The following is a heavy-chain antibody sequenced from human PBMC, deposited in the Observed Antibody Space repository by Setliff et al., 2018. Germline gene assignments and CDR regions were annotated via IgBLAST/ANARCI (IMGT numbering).Heavy chain of an antibody. CDR2: INPSGGYA. D-gene: IGHD5-18*01. CDR3: ARAPLESGYNYGKGHDFDY. J-gene: IGHJ4*02. CDR1: GYTFNSYA. V-gene: IGHV1-46*02. Sequence: ASVKVSCKASGYTFNSYAMHWVRQAPGQGLEWMGIINPSGGYANYAQKFQGRVTMTRDTPTSTVYMELSSMRSEDTAVYYCARAPLESGYNYGKGHDFDYWGQGTLVTVSS.